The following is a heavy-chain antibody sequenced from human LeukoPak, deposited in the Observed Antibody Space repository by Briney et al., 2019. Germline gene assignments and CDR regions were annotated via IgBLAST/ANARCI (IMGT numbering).Heavy chain of an antibody. V-gene: IGHV3-48*03. D-gene: IGHD5-24*01. CDR3: ARDSVRDGYNPRDFDY. Sequence: PGGSLRLSCAASGFTFSSYEMNWVRQAPGKGLEWVSYISSSGSTIYYADSVKGRLTISRDNAKNSLYLQMNSLRAEDTAVYYCARDSVRDGYNPRDFDYWGQGTLVTVSS. CDR1: GFTFSSYE. CDR2: ISSSGSTI. J-gene: IGHJ4*02.